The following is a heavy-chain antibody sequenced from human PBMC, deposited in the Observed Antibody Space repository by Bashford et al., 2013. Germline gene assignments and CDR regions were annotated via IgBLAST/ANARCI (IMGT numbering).Heavy chain of an antibody. CDR2: IYPGDSDA. J-gene: IGHJ4*02. Sequence: VRQMPGKVLEWVASIYPGDSDARYSPSFRGQVTISADKSISTAYLQWSSLKASDTAIYYCARHLGGNTYGYYYWGQGTLVTVSS. V-gene: IGHV5-51*01. CDR3: ARHLGGNTYGYYY. D-gene: IGHD3-3*01.